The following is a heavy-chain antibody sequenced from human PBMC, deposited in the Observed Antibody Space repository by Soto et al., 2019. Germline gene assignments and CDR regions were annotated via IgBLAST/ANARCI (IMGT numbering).Heavy chain of an antibody. CDR2: IKSKTDGGTT. J-gene: IGHJ4*02. D-gene: IGHD3-16*01. CDR1: VFTFSNAW. V-gene: IGHV3-15*01. Sequence: AWGALRVSCASSVFTFSNAWMSWVRQAPGKGLEWVGRIKSKTDGGTTDYAAPVKGRFTISRDDSKNTLYLQMNSLKTEDTAVYYCTTDHNFPYVDYWGQGTLVTVSS. CDR3: TTDHNFPYVDY.